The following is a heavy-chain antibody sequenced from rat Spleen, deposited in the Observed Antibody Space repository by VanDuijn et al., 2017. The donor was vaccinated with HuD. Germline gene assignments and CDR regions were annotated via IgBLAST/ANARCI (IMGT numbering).Heavy chain of an antibody. D-gene: IGHD1-1*01. Sequence: EVQLVESGGGLVQPGRSLKLSCAASGFTFTNYDMAWVRQAPTKGLEWIASISSGGGNAYYRDSVKGRFTISRENAKSTLYLQMNSLRSEDTATYYCARHWSYSGDDSMDAWGQGASVTVSS. CDR1: GFTFTNYD. CDR2: ISSGGGNA. V-gene: IGHV5S23*01. J-gene: IGHJ4*01. CDR3: ARHWSYSGDDSMDA.